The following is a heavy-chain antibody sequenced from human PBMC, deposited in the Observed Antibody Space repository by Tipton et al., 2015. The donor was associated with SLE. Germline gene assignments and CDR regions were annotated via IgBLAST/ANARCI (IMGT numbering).Heavy chain of an antibody. D-gene: IGHD6-19*01. V-gene: IGHV3-21*04. CDR3: ASDIAVSGSHDY. Sequence: SLRLSCAASGFTFSSYWMHWVRQAPGKGLEWVSSISSTSYYIYYADSVRGRFTISRDNAKNSLYLQMNSLGAEDAAVYYCASDIAVSGSHDYWGQGTLVTVSS. CDR2: ISSTSYYI. CDR1: GFTFSSYW. J-gene: IGHJ4*02.